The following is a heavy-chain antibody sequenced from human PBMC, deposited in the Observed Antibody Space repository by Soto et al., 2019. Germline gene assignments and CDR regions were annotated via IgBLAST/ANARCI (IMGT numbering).Heavy chain of an antibody. J-gene: IGHJ6*02. CDR1: GYTFTGYY. V-gene: IGHV1-2*02. CDR3: ARGRSGWYYYFYYGMDV. D-gene: IGHD6-19*01. CDR2: INPNSGGT. Sequence: ASVKVSCKASGYTFTGYYMHWVRQAPGQGLEWMGWINPNSGGTNYAQKFQGRVTMTRDTSISTAYMELSRPRSDDTAVYYCARGRSGWYYYFYYGMDVWGQGTTVTVSS.